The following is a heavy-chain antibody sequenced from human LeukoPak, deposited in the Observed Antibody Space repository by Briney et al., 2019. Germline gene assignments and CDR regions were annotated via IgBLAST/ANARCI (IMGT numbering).Heavy chain of an antibody. J-gene: IGHJ4*02. CDR3: ARGGRKYFAY. D-gene: IGHD2-15*01. Sequence: PGGSLRLSCAASGFTFSTYTMSWVRQAPGKGLEWVANIKEDGSEKYYLDSVKGRFTISRDNAKNSLYLQMNSLRDEDTAVYYCARGGRKYFAYWGQGTLVPVSS. V-gene: IGHV3-7*01. CDR2: IKEDGSEK. CDR1: GFTFSTYT.